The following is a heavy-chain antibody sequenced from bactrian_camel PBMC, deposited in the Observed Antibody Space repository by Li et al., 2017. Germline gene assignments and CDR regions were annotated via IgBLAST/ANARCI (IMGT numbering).Heavy chain of an antibody. CDR3: AAGAAVCRLEPYLGY. CDR2: FYFGDRST. J-gene: IGHJ6*01. D-gene: IGHD5*01. CDR1: GITDSRCF. Sequence: VQLVESGGGSVQAGGSLWLSCAASGITDSRCFLGWYRQAPGKERERVASFYFGDRSTGYATSVKGRFTISQDNGKDTVYLQMNSLKVEDTAMYYCAAGAAVCRLEPYLGYLGQGTQVTVS. V-gene: IGHV3S42*01.